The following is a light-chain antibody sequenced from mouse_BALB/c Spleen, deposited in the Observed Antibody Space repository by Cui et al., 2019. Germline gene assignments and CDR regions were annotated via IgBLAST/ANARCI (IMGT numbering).Light chain of an antibody. Sequence: DIQMTQSPASQSASLGESVTITCLASQTIGTWLAWYQQKPGKSPQLLIYAATSFADGVPSRFSGSGSGTKFSFKINSLQAEDFVSYYCQQRYSTPYTFGGGTKLEIK. J-gene: IGKJ2*01. V-gene: IGKV12-98*01. CDR3: QQRYSTPYT. CDR1: QTIGTW. CDR2: AAT.